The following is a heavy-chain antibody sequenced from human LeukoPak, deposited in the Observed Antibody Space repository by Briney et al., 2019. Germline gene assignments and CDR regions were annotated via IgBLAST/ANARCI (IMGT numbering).Heavy chain of an antibody. V-gene: IGHV1-69*13. J-gene: IGHJ5*02. D-gene: IGHD4-17*01. CDR1: RGTFSSYA. CDR3: ARLSSHYGDYKVDP. Sequence: ASVKVSCKASRGTFSSYAISWVRQAPGQGLEWMGGIIPIFGTANYAQKFQGRVTITADESTSTAYMELRSLRSDDTAVYYCARLSSHYGDYKVDPWGQGTLVTVSS. CDR2: IIPIFGTA.